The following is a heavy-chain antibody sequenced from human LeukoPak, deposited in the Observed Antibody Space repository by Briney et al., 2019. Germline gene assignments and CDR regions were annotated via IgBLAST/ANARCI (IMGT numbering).Heavy chain of an antibody. J-gene: IGHJ4*02. Sequence: GGSLRLSCAASGFTFSDYELHWVRQAPGKGLEWISHISTSGSITSYADSVKGRFTISRDSAKNSLFLQMNSLKAEDTAVYYCARGGLGYWGRGTLVTVSS. CDR3: ARGGLGY. D-gene: IGHD3-16*01. CDR1: GFTFSDYE. CDR2: ISTSGSIT. V-gene: IGHV3-48*03.